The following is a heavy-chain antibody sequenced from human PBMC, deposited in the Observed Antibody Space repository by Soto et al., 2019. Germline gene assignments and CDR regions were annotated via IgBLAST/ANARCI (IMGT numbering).Heavy chain of an antibody. Sequence: QVQLQESRPGLVKPSGTMSLTCAVSGGAISSSNWWSWFRQPPGKGLEGSGEIYHSGSTNYTPSLKSRVTISVDKPQNQFALKLSSVTAADTAVQYCARDQAAAGQKKYFQHWGQGTLVTVSS. D-gene: IGHD6-13*01. CDR1: GGAISSSNW. J-gene: IGHJ1*01. CDR2: IYHSGST. V-gene: IGHV4-4*02. CDR3: ARDQAAAGQKKYFQH.